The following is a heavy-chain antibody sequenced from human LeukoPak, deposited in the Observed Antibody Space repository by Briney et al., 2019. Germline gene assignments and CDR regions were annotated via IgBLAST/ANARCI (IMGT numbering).Heavy chain of an antibody. CDR1: RFILSSVA. CDR2: ISGSVGRT. D-gene: IGHD2-15*01. J-gene: IGHJ4*02. V-gene: IGHV3-23*01. CDR3: AKYQSVVVVVASVDY. Sequence: PGGCMRLSCAASRFILSSVAMGWVRQAAGKWLEWDSAISGSVGRTIYADSVKGRFTISRDNSKNTPYMQMNSVRAEGTAVSYCAKYQSVVVVVASVDYWSQATLVTVYS.